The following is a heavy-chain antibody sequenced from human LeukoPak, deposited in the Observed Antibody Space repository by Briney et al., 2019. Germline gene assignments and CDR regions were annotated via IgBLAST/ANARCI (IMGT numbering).Heavy chain of an antibody. J-gene: IGHJ5*02. CDR1: GFTFSSYW. CDR2: INSDGSST. V-gene: IGHV3-74*01. D-gene: IGHD3-16*01. CDR3: AKRVFGSSFDP. Sequence: PGGSLRLSCAASGFTFSSYWMHWVRQAPGKGLVWVSRINSDGSSTSYADSVKGRFTISRDNSKNTLYLQMNSLRAEDTAVYYCAKRVFGSSFDPWGQGTLVTVSS.